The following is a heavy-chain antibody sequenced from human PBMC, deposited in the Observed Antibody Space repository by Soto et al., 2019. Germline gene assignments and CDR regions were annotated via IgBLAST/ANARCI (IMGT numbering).Heavy chain of an antibody. CDR3: AKGLYYYDSSGYRLFDY. V-gene: IGHV3-23*01. J-gene: IGHJ4*02. CDR1: GLMFNNYA. D-gene: IGHD3-22*01. Sequence: GGSLRLSCAASGLMFNNYAMIWVRQAPGKGLEWVSTVSVSGGTTYYADSLKGRFTISRDNSKKTVYLQMNRLRADDTAIYYCAKGLYYYDSSGYRLFDYWGQGTLVTVSS. CDR2: VSVSGGTT.